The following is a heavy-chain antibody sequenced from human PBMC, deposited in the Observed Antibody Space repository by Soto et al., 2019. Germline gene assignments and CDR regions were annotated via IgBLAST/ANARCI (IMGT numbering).Heavy chain of an antibody. J-gene: IGHJ4*02. CDR3: ARDKSIIVARMFDY. CDR2: ISPYDGNT. V-gene: IGHV1-18*01. Sequence: GASVKVSCKASGYAFSTYGISWVRQAPGQGLEWMGWISPYDGNTKTAQKLQGRVTMTADTSTNTTYMELRGLRSDDTAVYYCARDKSIIVARMFDYWGQGTQVTVSS. D-gene: IGHD5-12*01. CDR1: GYAFSTYG.